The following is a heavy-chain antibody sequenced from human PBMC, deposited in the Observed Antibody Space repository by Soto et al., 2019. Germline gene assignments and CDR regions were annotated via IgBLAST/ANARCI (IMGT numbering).Heavy chain of an antibody. CDR1: GGSISSHY. CDR3: ARDPSKAVAGTFFPGWFAP. V-gene: IGHV4-59*11. D-gene: IGHD6-19*01. CDR2: IYNTGSY. J-gene: IGHJ5*02. Sequence: PSETLSLTCTVSGGSISSHYWSWIRQPPGKGLEWIGYIYNTGSYNYNPSLKSRVTISLDMSKNQFYLKMSSVTAADTAVYFCARDPSKAVAGTFFPGWFAPWGQGTLVTVSS.